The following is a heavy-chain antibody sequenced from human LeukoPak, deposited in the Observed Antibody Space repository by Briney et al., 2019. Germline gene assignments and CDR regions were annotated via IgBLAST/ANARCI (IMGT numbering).Heavy chain of an antibody. CDR1: GGSFSGYY. D-gene: IGHD3-9*01. V-gene: IGHV4-34*01. CDR2: INHSGCT. J-gene: IGHJ4*02. CDR3: ARDPSISL. Sequence: PSETLSLTCAVYGGSFSGYYWSWIRQPPGKGLEWIGEINHSGCTNYNPSLKSRVTISVDTSKNQFSLKLSSVTAADTAVYYCARDPSISLWGQGTLVTVSS.